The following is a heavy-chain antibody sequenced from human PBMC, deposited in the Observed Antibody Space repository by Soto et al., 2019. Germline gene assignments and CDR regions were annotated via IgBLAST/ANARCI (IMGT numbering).Heavy chain of an antibody. J-gene: IGHJ4*02. CDR1: GGSISSGGYC. CDR2: IYYSGST. Sequence: SETMSLTCTVSGGSISSGGYCWSWIRQHPGKGLEWIGYIYYSGSTYYNPSLKSRVTISVDTSKNQFSLKLSSVTAADTAVYYCARSSTSANYFDYWGQGTLVTVSS. V-gene: IGHV4-31*03. CDR3: ARSSTSANYFDY. D-gene: IGHD2-2*01.